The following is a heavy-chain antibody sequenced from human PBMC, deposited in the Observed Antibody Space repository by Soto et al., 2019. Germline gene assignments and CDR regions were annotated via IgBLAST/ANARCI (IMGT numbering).Heavy chain of an antibody. CDR2: ISGGSDEK. J-gene: IGHJ6*02. CDR1: GFAFSTFP. D-gene: IGHD3-3*01. Sequence: EVQLLESGGALVQPGGSLRLSCAASGFAFSTFPMNWVRQAPGKGLEWVSTISGGSDEKYYAASVKGRFTISRDNSKNSLYLQMNSLRAEDTAVYYCARGERNDFWSGYYSYYYYGMDVWGQGTTVTVSS. CDR3: ARGERNDFWSGYYSYYYYGMDV. V-gene: IGHV3-23*01.